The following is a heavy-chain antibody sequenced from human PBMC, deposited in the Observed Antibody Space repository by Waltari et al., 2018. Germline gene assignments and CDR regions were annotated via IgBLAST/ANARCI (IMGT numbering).Heavy chain of an antibody. Sequence: QLQLQESGPGLVKPSETLSLTCTVSGGSISSSSYYWDWLRQPQGMGLAWIGSSYYSGCAYDTPSLHMRATSSVDPSKTQFSLKLSSVTAADTSVYSCARPRYGSGSLHPPGAVDIWGQGTMVTVSS. CDR3: ARPRYGSGSLHPPGAVDI. J-gene: IGHJ3*02. V-gene: IGHV4-39*01. CDR1: GGSISSSSYY. CDR2: SYYSGCA. D-gene: IGHD3-10*01.